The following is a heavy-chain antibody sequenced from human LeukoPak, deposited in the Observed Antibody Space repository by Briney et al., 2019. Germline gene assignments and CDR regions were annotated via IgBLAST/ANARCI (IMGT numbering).Heavy chain of an antibody. CDR2: IYWDGTST. CDR3: AKDVEMYSSGPAFDY. Sequence: GGSLRLSCAASGFSFNAYSMHWVRQAPGKGLEWVSLIYWDGTSTYYADSVKGRFTISRDHTNNSLYLQMNSLTTEDTALYFCAKDVEMYSSGPAFDYWGRGTLVTVSS. D-gene: IGHD6-19*01. CDR1: GFSFNAYS. J-gene: IGHJ4*02. V-gene: IGHV3-43*01.